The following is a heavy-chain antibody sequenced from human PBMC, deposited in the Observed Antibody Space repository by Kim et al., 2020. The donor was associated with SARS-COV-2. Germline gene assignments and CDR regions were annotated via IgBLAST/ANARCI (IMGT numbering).Heavy chain of an antibody. CDR1: GFTFSSYG. D-gene: IGHD3-9*01. J-gene: IGHJ4*02. CDR3: AKVGTGYYFHFDY. V-gene: IGHV3-30*18. CDR2: ISYDGSNK. Sequence: GGSLRLSCAASGFTFSSYGMHWVRQAPGKGLEWVAVISYDGSNKYYADSVKGRFTISRDNSKNTLYLQMNSLRAEDTAVYYCAKVGTGYYFHFDYWGQGTLVTVSS.